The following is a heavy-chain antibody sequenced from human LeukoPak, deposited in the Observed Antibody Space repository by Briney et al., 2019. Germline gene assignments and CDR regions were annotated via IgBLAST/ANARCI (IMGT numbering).Heavy chain of an antibody. CDR2: ISGSGGST. J-gene: IGHJ4*02. V-gene: IGHV3-23*01. Sequence: PGGSLRLSCAASGFTFSSYAMSWVRQAPGKGLEWVSAISGSGGSTYYAGSVEGRFTISRDNSKNTLYLQMNSLRAEDTAVYYCAKVAGYGDYALDYWGQGTLVTVSS. CDR3: AKVAGYGDYALDY. CDR1: GFTFSSYA. D-gene: IGHD4-17*01.